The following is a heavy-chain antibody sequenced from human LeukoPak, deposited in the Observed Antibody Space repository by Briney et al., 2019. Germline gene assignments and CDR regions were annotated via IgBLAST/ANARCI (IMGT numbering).Heavy chain of an antibody. CDR2: IYYSGST. V-gene: IGHV4-39*01. CDR3: ARHPYYYYMDV. CDR1: GGSISSSSYY. Sequence: SETLSLTCSVSGGSISSSSYYWVWIRQPPGKGLEWIGSIYYSGSTYYNPSLKSRVTISVGMSKNQFSLNLNSVTAADTAVYYCARHPYYYYMDVWGKGTTVTVSS. J-gene: IGHJ6*03.